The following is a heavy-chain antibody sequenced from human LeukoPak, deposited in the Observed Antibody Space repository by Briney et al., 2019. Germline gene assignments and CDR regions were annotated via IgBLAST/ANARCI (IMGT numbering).Heavy chain of an antibody. V-gene: IGHV4-59*01. D-gene: IGHD7-27*01. CDR1: GDSITTYY. J-gene: IGHJ4*02. CDR2: IFQSGTT. Sequence: SETLSLTCTVSGDSITTYYWSWIRQPPGKGLEWIGYIFQSGTTKYNPSLKSRVTMLSDVSKNQFSLNLTSVTAADTAVYYCARDSWGHFDYWGQGTLVAVSS. CDR3: ARDSWGHFDY.